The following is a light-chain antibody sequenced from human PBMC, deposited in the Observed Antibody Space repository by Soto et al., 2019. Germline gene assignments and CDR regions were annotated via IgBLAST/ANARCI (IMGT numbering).Light chain of an antibody. Sequence: EIVLTQSPATLSLSPGERATLSCRASQSVGSLLAWYQQSPGRAPRLLIYRASTRAAGIPDRFSGSGSGTEFTLTIGSLQPEDFATYYCQQYYRWPITFGQGTRLEI. CDR3: QQYYRWPIT. CDR2: RAS. V-gene: IGKV3-15*01. CDR1: QSVGSL. J-gene: IGKJ5*01.